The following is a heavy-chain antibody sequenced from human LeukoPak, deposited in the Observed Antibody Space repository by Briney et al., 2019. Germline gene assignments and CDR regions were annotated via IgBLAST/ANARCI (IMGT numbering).Heavy chain of an antibody. V-gene: IGHV3-43*02. CDR2: ISGDAGSK. J-gene: IGHJ4*02. CDR1: GFTFDDYA. CDR3: AQDGGYRSSWYGVDY. D-gene: IGHD6-13*01. Sequence: PGGSLRLSCAASGFTFDDYAMHWVRQGPGEGLGWVSLISGDAGSKYYADSVKGRFTISRDNSKNSLYLQMNSLRTEDTALYYCAQDGGYRSSWYGVDYWGQGTLVTVSS.